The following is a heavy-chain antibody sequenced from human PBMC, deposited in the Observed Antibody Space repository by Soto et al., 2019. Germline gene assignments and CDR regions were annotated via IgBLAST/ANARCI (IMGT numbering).Heavy chain of an antibody. CDR1: GGTFSSYA. J-gene: IGHJ4*02. CDR2: IIPIFGTA. D-gene: IGHD3-22*01. CDR3: AREGSYYYDSSGYYLDY. Sequence: SVKVSCKASGGTFSSYAISWVRQAPGQGLEWMGGIIPIFGTANYAQKFQGRVTITADESTSTAYMELSSLRSEDTAVYYCAREGSYYYDSSGYYLDYWGQGTLVTVS. V-gene: IGHV1-69*13.